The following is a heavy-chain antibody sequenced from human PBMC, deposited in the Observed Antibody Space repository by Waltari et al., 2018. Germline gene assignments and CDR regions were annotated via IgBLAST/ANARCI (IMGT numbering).Heavy chain of an antibody. CDR1: GGPFSTYT. CDR3: ARGGYDFLGAFDI. V-gene: IGHV1-69*02. CDR2: IIPIRGIA. Sequence: QVQLVQSGAEVKKPGSSVKVSCQASGGPFSTYTISGVRQAPGQGLEWMGRIIPIRGIANYAQKFQGRVTITADKSTSTAYMELSSLRSEDTAVYYCARGGYDFLGAFDIWGQGTMVTVSS. D-gene: IGHD3-3*01. J-gene: IGHJ3*02.